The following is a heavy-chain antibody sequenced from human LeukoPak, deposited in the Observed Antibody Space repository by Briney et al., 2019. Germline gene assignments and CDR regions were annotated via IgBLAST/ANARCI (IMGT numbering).Heavy chain of an antibody. CDR2: IYSGGST. CDR1: GFTFSSYW. Sequence: GGSLRLSCTASGFTFSSYWMHWVRQATGKGLVWVSVIYSGGSTYYADSVKGRFTISRDNSKNTLYLQMNSLRAEDTAVYYCARERAGVLRYFDYWGQGTLVTVSS. J-gene: IGHJ4*02. CDR3: ARERAGVLRYFDY. V-gene: IGHV3-53*01. D-gene: IGHD3-10*01.